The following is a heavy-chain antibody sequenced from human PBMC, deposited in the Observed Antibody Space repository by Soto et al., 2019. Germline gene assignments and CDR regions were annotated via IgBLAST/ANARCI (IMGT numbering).Heavy chain of an antibody. J-gene: IGHJ4*02. CDR1: ESSFINYW. Sequence: GESLKISCKGSESSFINYWIGWVRQMPGKGLEWMGIIFPRDSDTRYSPSFQGQVTISADKSINTAYLQWSSLKASDTAIYYCASYVDTAMVPGFLGYYWGQGTLVTVSS. CDR2: IFPRDSDT. V-gene: IGHV5-51*01. D-gene: IGHD5-18*01. CDR3: ASYVDTAMVPGFLGYY.